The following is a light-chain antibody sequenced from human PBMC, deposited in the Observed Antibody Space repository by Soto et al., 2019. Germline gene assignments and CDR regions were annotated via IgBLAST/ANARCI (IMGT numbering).Light chain of an antibody. Sequence: QSALTQPPSASGSPGQSVTISCTGTTSDVGGYNYVSWYQQHPGKAPKLMIYEVSKRPSGVPDRFSGSKPGNTASLTVSGLQAEDDADYYCSSYAGSNNVVFGGGTKLTVL. CDR1: TSDVGGYNY. CDR2: EVS. J-gene: IGLJ3*02. CDR3: SSYAGSNNVV. V-gene: IGLV2-8*01.